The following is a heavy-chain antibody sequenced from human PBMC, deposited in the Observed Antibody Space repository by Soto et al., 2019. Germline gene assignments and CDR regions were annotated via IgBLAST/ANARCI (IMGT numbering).Heavy chain of an antibody. CDR1: GFSLSTSGMC. CDR3: ARLQCIAVADPYFDY. J-gene: IGHJ4*02. Sequence: SGPTLVNPTQTLTLTCTFSGFSLSTSGMCVSWIRQPPGKALEWLALIDWDDDKYYSTSLKTRLTISKDTSKNQVALTMTNMDPVDTATYYCARLQCIAVADPYFDYWGQGTLVTVSS. CDR2: IDWDDDK. V-gene: IGHV2-70*01. D-gene: IGHD6-19*01.